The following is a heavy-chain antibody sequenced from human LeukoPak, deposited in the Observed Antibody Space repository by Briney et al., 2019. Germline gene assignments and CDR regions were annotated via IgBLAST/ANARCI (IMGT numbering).Heavy chain of an antibody. J-gene: IGHJ4*02. Sequence: GGSLRLPGTASGLTFSTSAFTWFRQAPGKGLEWVASIGPTGSDRYHADSIKGRFTISRDNANNFLYLQMNSLRAEDAAVYYCATETNGRHYDYWGQGTLLTVSS. CDR1: GLTFSTSA. D-gene: IGHD1-14*01. CDR2: IGPTGSDR. CDR3: ATETNGRHYDY. V-gene: IGHV3-21*06.